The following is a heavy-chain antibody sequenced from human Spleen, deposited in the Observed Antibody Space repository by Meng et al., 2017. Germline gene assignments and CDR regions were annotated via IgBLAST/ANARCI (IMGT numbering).Heavy chain of an antibody. J-gene: IGHJ5*02. V-gene: IGHV4-4*02. CDR2: IYHSGST. CDR3: ARRRYLDHSKRWFDP. D-gene: IGHD4-11*01. CDR1: GGSISSSNW. Sequence: QVQLQGSGPGLLKPSGTLSLTGAVSGGSISSSNWWSWVRQPPGKGLEWIGEIYHSGSTNYNPSLKSRVTISVDKSKNQFSLKLSSVTAADTAVYYCARRRYLDHSKRWFDPWGQGTLVTVSS.